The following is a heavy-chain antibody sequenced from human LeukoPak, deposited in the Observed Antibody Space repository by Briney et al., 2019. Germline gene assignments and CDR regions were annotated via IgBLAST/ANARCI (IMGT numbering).Heavy chain of an antibody. CDR2: IYYSGST. J-gene: IGHJ4*02. CDR3: ARADSHLNLADY. V-gene: IGHV4-59*01. D-gene: IGHD2-21*01. Sequence: SETLSLTCTVSGGSISSYYWSWIRQPPGKGLEWIGYIYYSGSTNYNPSLKSRVTISVDTSKNQFSLKLSSVTAADTAVYYCARADSHLNLADYWGQGTLATVSS. CDR1: GGSISSYY.